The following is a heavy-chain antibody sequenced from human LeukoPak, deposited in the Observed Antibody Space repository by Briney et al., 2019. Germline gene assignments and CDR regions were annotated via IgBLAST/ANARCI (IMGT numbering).Heavy chain of an antibody. CDR2: IKSDGSIT. V-gene: IGHV3-74*03. D-gene: IGHD3-3*01. CDR3: ARDPRFPVQAQDY. CDR1: GFSFSNYW. J-gene: IGHJ4*02. Sequence: SGGSLTLSCAASGFSFSNYWMVWVRQAPGKGLVWVSNIKSDGSITKYADSVKGRSTISRDNAKNTLYLQMNSLRAEDTAVYYCARDPRFPVQAQDYWGQGTLVTVSS.